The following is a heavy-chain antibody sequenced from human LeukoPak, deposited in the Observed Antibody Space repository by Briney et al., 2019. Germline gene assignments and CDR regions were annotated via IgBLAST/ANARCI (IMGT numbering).Heavy chain of an antibody. D-gene: IGHD4-23*01. V-gene: IGHV1-69*13. Sequence: ASVKVSCKASGYTFTGYYMHWVRQAPGQGLEWMGGIIPIFGTANYAQKFQGRVTITADESTSTAYMELSSLRSEDTAVYYCAREDHGGGDYLGQGTLVTVSS. CDR1: GYTFTGYY. J-gene: IGHJ4*02. CDR2: IIPIFGTA. CDR3: AREDHGGGDY.